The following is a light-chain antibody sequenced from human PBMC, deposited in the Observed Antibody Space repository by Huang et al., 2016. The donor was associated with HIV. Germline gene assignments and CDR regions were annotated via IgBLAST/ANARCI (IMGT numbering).Light chain of an antibody. J-gene: IGKJ4*01. Sequence: DIQMTQSPSSLSASVGDRVTITCRASQTISSYLNWYQQKPGKAPKLLIYAASSLKSGVPSRFSGSGSGTDFTLTISSLQPEDFATYYCQQSYSIPVTFGGGTKVKIK. CDR1: QTISSY. CDR3: QQSYSIPVT. CDR2: AAS. V-gene: IGKV1-39*01.